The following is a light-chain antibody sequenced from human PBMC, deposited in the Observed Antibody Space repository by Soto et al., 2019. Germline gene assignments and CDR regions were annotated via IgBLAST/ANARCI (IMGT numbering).Light chain of an antibody. CDR1: QSISSY. CDR2: AAS. CDR3: QQGHSNPIT. J-gene: IGKJ5*01. V-gene: IGKV1-8*01. Sequence: AIRMTQSPSSLSASTGDIVTITCRASQSISSYLAWYQQKPGKAPKLLIYAASTLQSGVPSRFSGSGSGTDFTLTISSLQPEDFATYYCQQGHSNPITLGQGTRLEIK.